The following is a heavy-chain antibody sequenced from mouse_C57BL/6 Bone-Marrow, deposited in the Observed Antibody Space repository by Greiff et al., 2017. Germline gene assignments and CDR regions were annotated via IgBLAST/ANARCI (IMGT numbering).Heavy chain of an antibody. CDR3: ARWLLFAY. D-gene: IGHD2-3*01. CDR2: IHPNSGST. CDR1: GYTFTSYW. Sequence: VQLHQPGAELVKPGASVTLSCKASGYTFTSYWMHWVKPRPGQGREWSGMIHPNSGSTNYNEKVKSKATLTVEKSASTAYMQLSSLTSEYSAVYYCARWLLFAYWGQGTTLTVSS. J-gene: IGHJ2*01. V-gene: IGHV1-64*01.